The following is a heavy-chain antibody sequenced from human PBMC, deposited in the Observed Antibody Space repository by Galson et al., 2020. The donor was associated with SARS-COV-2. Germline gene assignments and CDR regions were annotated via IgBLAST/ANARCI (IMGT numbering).Heavy chain of an antibody. D-gene: IGHD7-27*01. CDR3: ARGPGDWYFDL. J-gene: IGHJ2*01. V-gene: IGHV3-30*01. CDR2: ISYDGSNK. CDR1: GFTFSSYA. Sequence: GGSLRLSCAASGFTFSSYAMHWVRQAPGKGLEWVAVISYDGSNKYYADSVKGRFTISRDNSKNMLYLQMNSLRAEDTAVYYCARGPGDWYFDLWGRGTLVTVSS.